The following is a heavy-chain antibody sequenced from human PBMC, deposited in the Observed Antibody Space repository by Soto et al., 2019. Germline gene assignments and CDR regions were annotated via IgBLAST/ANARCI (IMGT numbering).Heavy chain of an antibody. Sequence: ASVKVSCKASGYTFTSYGISWVRQAPGQGLEWMGWISAYNGNTNYAQKLQGRVTMTTDTSTSTAYLEVRSLRSDDTAVYYCARVSSSIVVVPDYGMDVWGQGTTVTVSS. D-gene: IGHD2-2*01. CDR2: ISAYNGNT. CDR3: ARVSSSIVVVPDYGMDV. CDR1: GYTFTSYG. J-gene: IGHJ6*02. V-gene: IGHV1-18*04.